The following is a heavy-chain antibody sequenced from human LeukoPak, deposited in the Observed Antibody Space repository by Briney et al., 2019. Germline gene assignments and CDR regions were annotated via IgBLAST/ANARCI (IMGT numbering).Heavy chain of an antibody. D-gene: IGHD3-3*01. J-gene: IGHJ6*03. V-gene: IGHV4-61*02. CDR1: GGSISSGSYY. CDR2: IYTSGST. Sequence: SETLSLTCTVSGGSISSGSYYWSWIRQPAGKGLEWIGRIYTSGSTNYNPSLKSRVTISVDTSKNQFSLKLSSVTAADTAVYYCARDKDFWSGYRGDYYYYYYMDVWGKGTTVTVSS. CDR3: ARDKDFWSGYRGDYYYYYYMDV.